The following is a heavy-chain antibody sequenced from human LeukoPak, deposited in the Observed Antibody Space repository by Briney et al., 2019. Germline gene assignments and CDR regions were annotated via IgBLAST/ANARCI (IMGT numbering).Heavy chain of an antibody. J-gene: IGHJ5*02. V-gene: IGHV5-51*01. CDR2: IYPGDSDT. CDR1: GYSFTSYW. Sequence: GESLKISCQGSGYSFTSYWIGWVRQMPGKGLEWMGIIYPGDSDTRYSPSFQGQVTISADKSISTAYLQWSSLKASDTAIYYCARTSGSYKNWFEPWGQGTLVTVSS. CDR3: ARTSGSYKNWFEP. D-gene: IGHD1-26*01.